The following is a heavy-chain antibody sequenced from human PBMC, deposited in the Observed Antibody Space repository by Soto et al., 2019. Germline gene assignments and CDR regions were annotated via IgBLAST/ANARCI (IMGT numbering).Heavy chain of an antibody. CDR2: IYYSGST. D-gene: IGHD6-19*01. CDR1: GGSISSGGYY. CDR3: ARGSYSSGWQNPNFDY. J-gene: IGHJ4*02. Sequence: SETLSLTCTVSGGSISSGGYYWSWIRQHPGKGLEWIGYIYYSGSTYYNPSLKSRVTISVDTSKNQFSLKLSSVTAADTAVYYCARGSYSSGWQNPNFDYWGQGTLVTVSS. V-gene: IGHV4-31*03.